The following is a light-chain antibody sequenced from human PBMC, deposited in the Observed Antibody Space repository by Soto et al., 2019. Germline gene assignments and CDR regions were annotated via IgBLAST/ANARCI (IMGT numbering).Light chain of an antibody. V-gene: IGLV1-44*01. J-gene: IGLJ1*01. CDR1: SSNIGSNT. CDR3: APWDDSLNAYYV. CDR2: SNN. Sequence: QSVLTQPPSASGTPGQRVTISCSGSSSNIGSNTVNWYQQLPGTAPKLLIYSNNQRPSGVPDRFSGSKSGTSASLAISGLQSEDEADNYFAPWDDSLNAYYVFGTGTKVTVL.